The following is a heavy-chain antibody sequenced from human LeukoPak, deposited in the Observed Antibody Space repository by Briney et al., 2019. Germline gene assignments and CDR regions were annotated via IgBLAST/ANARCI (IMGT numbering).Heavy chain of an antibody. V-gene: IGHV4-59*08. CDR3: ARHNGYNSGYDYFYMDV. Sequence: SEALSLTCTVSGGSLSTYYWSWVRQPPGRGLEWIGYFYYSGSTNYNPSLKSRVTMSGDLSKKQFSLRLTSVTAADTAVYFCARHNGYNSGYDYFYMDVWGKGTTVTVSS. J-gene: IGHJ6*03. D-gene: IGHD5-24*01. CDR1: GGSLSTYY. CDR2: FYYSGST.